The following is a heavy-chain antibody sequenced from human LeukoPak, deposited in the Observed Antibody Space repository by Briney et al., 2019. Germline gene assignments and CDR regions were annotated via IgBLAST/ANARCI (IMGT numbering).Heavy chain of an antibody. J-gene: IGHJ4*02. CDR3: AAYRALDY. V-gene: IGHV3-48*02. CDR1: GFTFSSHS. D-gene: IGHD3-10*01. Sequence: GGSLRPSCAPPGFTFSSHSMNWVRQPPGKGLEWISYIDSSSSSIYYADSVKGRFTISRDNDKNSLYLQMNSLRDEDMAVYYCAAYRALDYWGQGTLVTVSS. CDR2: IDSSSSSI.